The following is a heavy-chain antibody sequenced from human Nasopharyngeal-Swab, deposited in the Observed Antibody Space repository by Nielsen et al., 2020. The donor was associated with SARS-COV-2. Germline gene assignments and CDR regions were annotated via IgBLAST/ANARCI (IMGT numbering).Heavy chain of an antibody. CDR1: GFTFSSYA. Sequence: GESLKISCAASGFTFSSYAMSWVRQAPGKGLEWVSAISGSGGSTYYADSVKGRFTISRDNSKTPLYLQMNSLRAEDTAVYYCAKDDRRSQWLVDYYYGMDVWGQGTTVTVSS. D-gene: IGHD6-19*01. V-gene: IGHV3-23*01. CDR2: ISGSGGST. J-gene: IGHJ6*02. CDR3: AKDDRRSQWLVDYYYGMDV.